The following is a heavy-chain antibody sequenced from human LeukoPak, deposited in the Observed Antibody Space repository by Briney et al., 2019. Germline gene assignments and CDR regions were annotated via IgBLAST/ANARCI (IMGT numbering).Heavy chain of an antibody. CDR2: IYYSGST. D-gene: IGHD3-3*01. J-gene: IGHJ4*02. Sequence: PSETLSLTCTVSGGSISSYYWSWIRQPPGKGLEWIGYIYYSGSTNYNPSLKSRVTISVDTSKNQFSLKLSSVTAADTAVYYCARGSRYDFWSGYYRGHYFDYWGQGTLVTVSS. CDR1: GGSISSYY. V-gene: IGHV4-59*12. CDR3: ARGSRYDFWSGYYRGHYFDY.